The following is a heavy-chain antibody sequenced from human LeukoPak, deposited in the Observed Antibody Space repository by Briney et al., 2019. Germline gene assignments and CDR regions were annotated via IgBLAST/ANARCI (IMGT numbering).Heavy chain of an antibody. J-gene: IGHJ4*02. CDR1: GFTFSTYG. CDR3: ARGGVDHYGSGTYYLMYYFDH. V-gene: IGHV3-23*01. D-gene: IGHD3-10*01. CDR2: ISGRGGAT. Sequence: PGGSLRLSCAASGFTFSTYGMSWVRQAPGKGLEWVSGISGRGGATYYADSVKGRFTVSRDDPHNTLYLQMNSVRAEDTAVYFCARGGVDHYGSGTYYLMYYFDHWGQGALVTVSS.